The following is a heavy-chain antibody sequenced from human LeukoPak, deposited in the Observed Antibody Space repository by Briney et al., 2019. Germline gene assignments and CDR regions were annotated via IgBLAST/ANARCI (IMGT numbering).Heavy chain of an antibody. V-gene: IGHV1-2*02. CDR2: INPNSGGT. D-gene: IGHD3-10*01. CDR1: GYTFTGYY. Sequence: ASVKVSCKAPGYTFTGYYMHWVRQAPGQGLEWMGWINPNSGGTNYAQKFQGRVTMTRDTSISTAYMELSRLRSDDTAVYYCARGPARGVIKTDYWGQGTLVTVSS. CDR3: ARGPARGVIKTDY. J-gene: IGHJ4*02.